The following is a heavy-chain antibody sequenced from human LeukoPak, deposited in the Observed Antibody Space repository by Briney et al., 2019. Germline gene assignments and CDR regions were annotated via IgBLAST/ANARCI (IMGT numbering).Heavy chain of an antibody. D-gene: IGHD4-17*01. Sequence: PSETLSLTCTVSGDSISGYYWSWIRQPPGKGLEWIGYIHYSGSTNYNPSLKSRVTISVDTSKNQFSLKLSSVTAADTAVYYCARGAYGDYVSWGQGTLVTVSS. CDR2: IHYSGST. J-gene: IGHJ4*02. CDR1: GDSISGYY. CDR3: ARGAYGDYVS. V-gene: IGHV4-59*01.